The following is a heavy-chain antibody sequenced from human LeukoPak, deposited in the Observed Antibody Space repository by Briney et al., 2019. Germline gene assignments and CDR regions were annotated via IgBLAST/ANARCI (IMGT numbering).Heavy chain of an antibody. CDR3: ASGGPHNWFDP. V-gene: IGHV3-53*01. Sequence: GGSLRLSCAASGFTVSSNYMSWVRQDPGKGLEWVSVIYSGGSTYYADSVKGRFTISRDNSKNTLYLQMNSLRAEDTAVYYCASGGPHNWFDPWGQGTLVTVSS. J-gene: IGHJ5*02. D-gene: IGHD4-23*01. CDR1: GFTVSSNY. CDR2: IYSGGST.